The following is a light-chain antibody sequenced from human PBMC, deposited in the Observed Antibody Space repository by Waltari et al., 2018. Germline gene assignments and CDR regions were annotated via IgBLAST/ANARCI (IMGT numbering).Light chain of an antibody. J-gene: IGKJ2*01. CDR2: GAS. CDR1: QSVSSSY. CDR3: QQYGTSSYT. V-gene: IGKV3-20*01. Sequence: EFVLTQTPGTLSLSPGERANLSCRASQSVSSSYFAWYQQKPGQAPRLLIYGASSRATGIPDRFSGSGSGTDFTLTISRLEPEDFAVYYCQQYGTSSYTFGQGTKLEI.